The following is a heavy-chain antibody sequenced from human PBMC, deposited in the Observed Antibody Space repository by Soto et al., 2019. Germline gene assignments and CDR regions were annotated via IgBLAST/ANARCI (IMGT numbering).Heavy chain of an antibody. CDR3: ARGGYCSGGSCLDY. CDR1: GYTFTSYD. V-gene: IGHV1-8*01. Sequence: GASVKVSCKASGYTFTSYDINWVRQATGQGLEWMGWMNPNSGNTGYAQKFQGRVTMTRNTSISTAYMELSSLRSEDTAVYYCARGGYCSGGSCLDYWGQGTLVTVSS. J-gene: IGHJ4*02. CDR2: MNPNSGNT. D-gene: IGHD2-15*01.